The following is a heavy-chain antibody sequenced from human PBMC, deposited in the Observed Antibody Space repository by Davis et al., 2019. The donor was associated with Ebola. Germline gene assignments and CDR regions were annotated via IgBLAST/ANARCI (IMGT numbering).Heavy chain of an antibody. CDR2: IGTAGDT. CDR3: ARARIRGSYFDY. D-gene: IGHD1-26*01. Sequence: GGSLRLSCATSGFTFSSYDMHWVRQATGKGLEWVSAIGTAGDTYYPGSVKGRFTISRENAKNSLYLQMISLRAGDTAVYYCARARIRGSYFDYWGQGTLVTVSS. V-gene: IGHV3-13*01. J-gene: IGHJ4*02. CDR1: GFTFSSYD.